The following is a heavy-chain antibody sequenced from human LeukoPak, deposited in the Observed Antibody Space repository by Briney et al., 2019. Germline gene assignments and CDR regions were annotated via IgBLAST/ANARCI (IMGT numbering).Heavy chain of an antibody. D-gene: IGHD6-13*01. CDR1: GFTVSSNY. CDR3: ARGGQQLLDYFDY. J-gene: IGHJ4*02. V-gene: IGHV3-53*01. Sequence: GGSLRLSCAASGFTVSSNYMSWVRQAPGKGLEWVSVIYSGGSTYYADSVKGRFTISRDNSKSTLYLQMNSLRAEDTAVYYCARGGQQLLDYFDYWGQGTLVTVSS. CDR2: IYSGGST.